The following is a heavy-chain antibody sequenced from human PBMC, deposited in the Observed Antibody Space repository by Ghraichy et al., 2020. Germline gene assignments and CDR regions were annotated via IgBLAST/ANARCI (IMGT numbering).Heavy chain of an antibody. CDR2: IYHSGST. J-gene: IGHJ4*02. CDR1: GYSISSGYN. V-gene: IGHV4-38-2*02. D-gene: IGHD3-10*01. CDR3: ARENWGLTLPGY. Sequence: SETLSLTCAVSGYSISSGYNWAWIRQPPGTGLEWIGSIYHSGSTFYNPSLKSRVTISVDTSNNQFSLDLTSVTAADTAVYYCARENWGLTLPGYWGQGTLVTVSS.